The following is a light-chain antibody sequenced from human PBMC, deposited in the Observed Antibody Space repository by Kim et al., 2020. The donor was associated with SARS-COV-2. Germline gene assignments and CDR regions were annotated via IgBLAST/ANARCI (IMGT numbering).Light chain of an antibody. Sequence: QAVVTQPPSISAAPGQSVTISCSGSSSNIGKDYVSWYQQLPGTAPKLLIYDNSKRPSGIPDRFSGSKSGTSATLGITGLQIGDEADYYCGTWDSSLSVWVFGGGTKVTVL. J-gene: IGLJ3*02. CDR2: DNS. V-gene: IGLV1-51*01. CDR1: SSNIGKDY. CDR3: GTWDSSLSVWV.